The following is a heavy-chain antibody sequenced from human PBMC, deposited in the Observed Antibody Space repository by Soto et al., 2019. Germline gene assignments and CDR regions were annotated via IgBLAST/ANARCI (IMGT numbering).Heavy chain of an antibody. V-gene: IGHV3-11*01. Sequence: QVQLVESGGGFVKPGGSLRLSCAASGFPFSAYYMSGIRRAPGKGLEWVSYISSGSGTIYYADSVTGRFTISRDNAKNSLYLQMNSLRAEDTAVYDWARDSVYRAADYGGQGTLVTVSS. D-gene: IGHD6-13*01. CDR2: ISSGSGTI. CDR1: GFPFSAYY. CDR3: ARDSVYRAADY. J-gene: IGHJ4*02.